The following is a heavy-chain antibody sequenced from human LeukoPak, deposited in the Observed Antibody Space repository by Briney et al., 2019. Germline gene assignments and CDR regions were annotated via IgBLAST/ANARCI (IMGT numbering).Heavy chain of an antibody. D-gene: IGHD6-19*01. CDR1: GFTFSSYS. J-gene: IGHJ4*02. V-gene: IGHV3-23*01. CDR3: AKDVGSGWYRVNFDY. CDR2: ISGSGGST. Sequence: PGGSLRLSCAASGFTFSSYSMNWVRQAPGKGLEWVSAISGSGGSTYYADSVKGRFTISRDNSKNTLYLQMNSLRAEDTAVYYCAKDVGSGWYRVNFDYWGQGTLVTVSS.